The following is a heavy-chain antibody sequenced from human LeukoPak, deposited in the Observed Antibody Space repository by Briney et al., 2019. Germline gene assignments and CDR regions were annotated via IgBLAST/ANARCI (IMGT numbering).Heavy chain of an antibody. Sequence: GRYLRLSCAASGFTFSSYAMHWVRQAPGKWLDWVAVISYDGSNKYYADSVKGRFTISRDNSKNTLYLQMNSLRAEDTAVYYCARGESGWAHFDYWGQGTLVTVSS. CDR1: GFTFSSYA. CDR3: ARGESGWAHFDY. CDR2: ISYDGSNK. J-gene: IGHJ4*02. V-gene: IGHV3-30-3*01. D-gene: IGHD6-19*01.